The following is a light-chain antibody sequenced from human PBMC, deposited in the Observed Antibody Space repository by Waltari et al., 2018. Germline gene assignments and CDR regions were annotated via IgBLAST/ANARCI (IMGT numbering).Light chain of an antibody. CDR1: QSVSSF. J-gene: IGKJ4*01. CDR3: QQYNDWPPLT. Sequence: EVVMTQSPATLSLSPGERATFSCRASQSVSSFLAWYQQKPGQAPRLLIYGASTRATGIPARFSGSWSGTEFTLTISSLQSEDFAVYYCQQYNDWPPLTFGGGTKVEIK. V-gene: IGKV3-15*01. CDR2: GAS.